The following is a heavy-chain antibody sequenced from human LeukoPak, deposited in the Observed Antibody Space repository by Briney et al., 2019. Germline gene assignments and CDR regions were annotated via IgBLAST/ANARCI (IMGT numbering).Heavy chain of an antibody. CDR1: EFTFSSYA. CDR2: ISGSGGST. V-gene: IGHV3-23*01. D-gene: IGHD5-18*01. Sequence: GGSLRLSCAASEFTFSSYAMSWVRQAPGKGLEWVSAISGSGGSTYYADSVKGRFTISRDNSKNTLYLQMNSLRAEDTAVYYCAIITRGYSYGFDYWGQGTLVTVSS. J-gene: IGHJ4*02. CDR3: AIITRGYSYGFDY.